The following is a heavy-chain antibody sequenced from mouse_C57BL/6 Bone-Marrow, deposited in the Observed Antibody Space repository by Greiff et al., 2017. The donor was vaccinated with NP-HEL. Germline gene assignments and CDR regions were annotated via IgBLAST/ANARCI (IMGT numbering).Heavy chain of an antibody. CDR3: ARTPLTTVDY. CDR2: IYPRDGST. Sequence: VQLQQSDAELVKPGASVKISCKASGYTFTDHPIHWMKQRPEQGLEWIGDIYPRDGSTKYNEKFKGKAPLTADKSSSTAYMQLNSLPSEDSAGEFCARTPLTTVDYWGQGTTLTVSS. D-gene: IGHD1-1*01. J-gene: IGHJ2*01. CDR1: GYTFTDHP. V-gene: IGHV1-78*01.